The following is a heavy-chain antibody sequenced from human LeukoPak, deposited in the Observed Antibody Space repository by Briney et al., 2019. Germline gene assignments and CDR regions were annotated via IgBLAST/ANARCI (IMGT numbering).Heavy chain of an antibody. CDR3: AKDLTGFCSGGSCYNFDY. V-gene: IGHV3-30*18. CDR2: ISYDGSNK. J-gene: IGHJ4*02. Sequence: GGSLRLSCAASGFTFSSYGMHWVRQAPGKGLEWVAVISYDGSNKYYADSVKGRFTISRDNSKNTLYLQMNSLRAEDTAVYYCAKDLTGFCSGGSCYNFDYWGQGTPVTVSS. D-gene: IGHD2-15*01. CDR1: GFTFSSYG.